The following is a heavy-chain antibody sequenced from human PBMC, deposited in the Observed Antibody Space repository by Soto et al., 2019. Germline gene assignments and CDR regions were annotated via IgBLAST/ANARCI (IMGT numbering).Heavy chain of an antibody. J-gene: IGHJ4*02. Sequence: PSETLSLTCTVSGGSISSGGYHWSWIRQHPGKGLEWIGYIYYSGSTYYNPSPKSRVTISVDTSKNQFSLKLSSVTAADTAVYYCARCYYDSSGLKGLDYRGQGTLVTVSS. V-gene: IGHV4-31*03. CDR2: IYYSGST. CDR3: ARCYYDSSGLKGLDY. CDR1: GGSISSGGYH. D-gene: IGHD3-22*01.